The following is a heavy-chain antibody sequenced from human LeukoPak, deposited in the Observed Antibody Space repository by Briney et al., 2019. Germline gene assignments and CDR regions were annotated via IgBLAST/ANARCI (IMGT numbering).Heavy chain of an antibody. CDR1: GVTFSSYA. J-gene: IGHJ4*02. D-gene: IGHD2-15*01. CDR2: ISTNGGRT. CDR3: PLPTLGY. Sequence: GGSLRLSCSASGVTFSSYAMHWVRQAPGKGLEYVSGISTNGGRTYYVDSVKDRFTISRDNSKNTLYLQMSSLRVEDTAVYFCPLPTLGYWGQGTLVTVSS. V-gene: IGHV3-64D*08.